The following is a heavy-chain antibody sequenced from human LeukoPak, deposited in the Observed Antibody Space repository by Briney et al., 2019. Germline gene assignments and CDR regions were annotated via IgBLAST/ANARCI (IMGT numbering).Heavy chain of an antibody. V-gene: IGHV4-59*01. D-gene: IGHD1-1*01. CDR2: IYYSGST. Sequence: KASETLSLTCTVSGGSISSYYWSWIRQPPGEGLEWIGYIYYSGSTNYNPSLKSRVTISVDTSKNQFSLKLSSVTAADTAVYYCARGAYKDAFDIWGQGTMVTVSS. CDR1: GGSISSYY. CDR3: ARGAYKDAFDI. J-gene: IGHJ3*02.